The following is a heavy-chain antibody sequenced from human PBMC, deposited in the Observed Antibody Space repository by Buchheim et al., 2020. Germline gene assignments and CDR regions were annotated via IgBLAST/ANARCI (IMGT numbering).Heavy chain of an antibody. CDR1: GFTFSSYW. CDR3: ARDGASSGYYYNY. CDR2: IKEDGSEK. J-gene: IGHJ4*02. V-gene: IGHV3-7*01. D-gene: IGHD3-22*01. Sequence: EVQLVESGGGLVQPGGSLRLSCAASGFTFSSYWMSWVRQAPGKGLEWVANIKEDGSEKYYVDSVRGRCTISRDNAKNSPYLQMNSLTAEDTAVYYCARDGASSGYYYNYWGQGTL.